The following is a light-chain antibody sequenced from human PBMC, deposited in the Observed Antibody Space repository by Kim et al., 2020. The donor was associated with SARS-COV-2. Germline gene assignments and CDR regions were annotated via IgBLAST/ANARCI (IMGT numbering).Light chain of an antibody. J-gene: IGKJ4*01. V-gene: IGKV1-39*01. Sequence: IQMTQSPSSLAASVGDRITIACRASQSIATRLNWYQQRPGKAPKLLIYAASSLQSRVPSRFSGTGSGTDFTLTISSLQPEDFATYYCQQSFSTPWLSFGGGTKVDIK. CDR3: QQSFSTPWLS. CDR2: AAS. CDR1: QSIATR.